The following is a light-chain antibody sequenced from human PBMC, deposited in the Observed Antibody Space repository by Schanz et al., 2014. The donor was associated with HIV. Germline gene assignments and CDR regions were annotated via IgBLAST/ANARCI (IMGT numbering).Light chain of an antibody. CDR2: EVS. Sequence: QSALTQPASVSGSPGQSITISCTGTSSDVGSYDLVSWYQQHPGRAPKLLISEVSKRPSGVSSRFSGSKSGNTASLTISGLQAEDEADYYCSSYTSSSTLYVFGTGTKLTVL. CDR3: SSYTSSSTLYV. V-gene: IGLV2-14*02. J-gene: IGLJ1*01. CDR1: SSDVGSYDL.